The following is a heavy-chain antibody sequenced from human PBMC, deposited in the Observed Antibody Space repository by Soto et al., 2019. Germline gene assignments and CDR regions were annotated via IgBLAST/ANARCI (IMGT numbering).Heavy chain of an antibody. CDR2: ISDSGTT. D-gene: IGHD3-3*01. Sequence: RSSETLSLTCTVFGGSIDSYYWSWIRQAPGKGLEWIGHISDSGTTNYNPSLGSRVTISVDTSRKSFSLNLDSVTAADTAVYFCARDFAYFDSWGQGTLVTVSS. CDR1: GGSIDSYY. CDR3: ARDFAYFDS. V-gene: IGHV4-59*01. J-gene: IGHJ4*02.